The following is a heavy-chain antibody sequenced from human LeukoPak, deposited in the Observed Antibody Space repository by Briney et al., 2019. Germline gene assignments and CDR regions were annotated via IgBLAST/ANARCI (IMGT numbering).Heavy chain of an antibody. D-gene: IGHD2-2*01. Sequence: PGGSLRLSCAASGFTFSSYSMNWVRQAPGKGLEWVSSISSSSYILYADSVKGRFTISRDYSKNTLYLEMNSLRTEDTAVYYCARITCSSSSCYSQRFDYWGQGTLVTVSS. J-gene: IGHJ4*02. CDR3: ARITCSSSSCYSQRFDY. CDR1: GFTFSSYS. V-gene: IGHV3-21*01. CDR2: ISSSSYI.